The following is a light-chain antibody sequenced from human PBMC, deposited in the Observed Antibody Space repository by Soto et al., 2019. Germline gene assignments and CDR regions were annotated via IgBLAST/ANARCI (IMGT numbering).Light chain of an antibody. CDR1: QGISSW. CDR2: AAS. Sequence: IQITQSPFSVSASVADLFTCPFLASQGISSWLAWYQQKQGKAPKLLIDAASSLQSGVPSRFSGSGSGTDFTLTISSLQPEDFATYYCQQSNSFPLTFGGGTKMDIK. J-gene: IGKJ4*01. V-gene: IGKV1D-12*01. CDR3: QQSNSFPLT.